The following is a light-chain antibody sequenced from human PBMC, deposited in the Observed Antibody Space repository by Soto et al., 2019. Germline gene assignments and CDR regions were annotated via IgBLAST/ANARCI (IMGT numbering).Light chain of an antibody. CDR2: EVS. CDR3: CSYAGSRVV. Sequence: QSALTQPASVSGSPGQSITISCTGTSSDVGSYNLVSWYQQHPGKAPKLMIYEVSKRPSGVSNRFSGSKSCNTASLTISGLQGEDEADYYCCSYAGSRVVFGGGTKLTVL. CDR1: SSDVGSYNL. V-gene: IGLV2-23*02. J-gene: IGLJ2*01.